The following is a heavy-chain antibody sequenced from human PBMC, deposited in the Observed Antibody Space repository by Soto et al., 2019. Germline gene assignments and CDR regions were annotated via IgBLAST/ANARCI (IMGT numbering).Heavy chain of an antibody. CDR3: AKGFYGSGSYYNERAFDS. J-gene: IGHJ4*02. CDR2: ISGSGDFT. D-gene: IGHD3-10*01. Sequence: GGSLRLSCAASGFTFSSYAISWVRQTPGKGLEWVSVISGSGDFTYYADSVKGRFTISRDNPKNTIYLQMNSLRAEDTAVYYCAKGFYGSGSYYNERAFDSWGQGTLVTVSS. CDR1: GFTFSSYA. V-gene: IGHV3-23*01.